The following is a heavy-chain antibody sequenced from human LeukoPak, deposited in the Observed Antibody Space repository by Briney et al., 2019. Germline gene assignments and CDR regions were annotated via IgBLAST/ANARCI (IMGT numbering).Heavy chain of an antibody. J-gene: IGHJ6*02. V-gene: IGHV4-34*01. D-gene: IGHD2-2*01. Sequence: SETLSLTCAVYGGSFNGYYWSWIRQPPGKGLEWIGEINHSGSTNYNPSLKSRVTISVDTSKNQFSLKLSSVTAADTAVYYCTRSRAKRVSCSSTSCYVLSYGMDVWGQGTTVTVSS. CDR2: INHSGST. CDR1: GGSFNGYY. CDR3: TRSRAKRVSCSSTSCYVLSYGMDV.